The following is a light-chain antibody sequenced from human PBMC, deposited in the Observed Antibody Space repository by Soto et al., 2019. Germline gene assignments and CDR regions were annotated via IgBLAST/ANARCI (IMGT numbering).Light chain of an antibody. CDR3: QSYASSLSGVV. J-gene: IGLJ2*01. CDR2: DDS. V-gene: IGLV1-40*01. Sequence: QSVLTQPPSVSGAPGQRVTISCTGSSSNIGARYDVHWYQQLPGTAPKLLIYDDSNRPSGVPDRFSGSKSGTAASLAITGLQAEDEAEYYCQSYASSLSGVVFGGGTKLTVL. CDR1: SSNIGARYD.